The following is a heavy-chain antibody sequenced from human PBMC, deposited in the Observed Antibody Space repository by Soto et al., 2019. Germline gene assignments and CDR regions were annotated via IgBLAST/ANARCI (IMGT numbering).Heavy chain of an antibody. Sequence: PSPTLSLTCAISGDNVSSNSAAWNWIRQSPSRGLEWLGRTYYRSKWYNDYAVSVKSRITINPDTSKNQFSLQLNSVTPEDTAVYYCARTRYDSQYYYYGMDVWGQGTTVTVSS. CDR2: TYYRSKWYN. CDR3: ARTRYDSQYYYYGMDV. J-gene: IGHJ6*02. D-gene: IGHD5-12*01. CDR1: GDNVSSNSAA. V-gene: IGHV6-1*01.